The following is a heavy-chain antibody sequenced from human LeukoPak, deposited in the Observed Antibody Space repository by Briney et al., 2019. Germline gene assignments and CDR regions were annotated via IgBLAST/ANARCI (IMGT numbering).Heavy chain of an antibody. CDR2: ISSSGSTI. Sequence: GGSLRLSCTASGFTFSSYEMNWVRQAPGKGLEWVSYISSSGSTIYYADSVKGRFTISRDNAKNSLYLQMNSLRAEDTAVYYCARGGDDYHDAFDIWGQGTMVTVSS. V-gene: IGHV3-48*03. J-gene: IGHJ3*02. CDR3: ARGGDDYHDAFDI. D-gene: IGHD2-21*02. CDR1: GFTFSSYE.